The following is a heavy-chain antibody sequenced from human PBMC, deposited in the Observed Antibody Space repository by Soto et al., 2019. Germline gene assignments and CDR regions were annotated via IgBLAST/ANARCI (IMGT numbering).Heavy chain of an antibody. D-gene: IGHD3-9*01. CDR3: ARDLTYYDILTGPEFDY. CDR1: GYTFTSYG. CDR2: ISAYNGNT. V-gene: IGHV1-18*01. Sequence: ASVKVSCKASGYTFTSYGISWVRQAPGQGLEWMGWISAYNGNTNYAQKLQGRVTMTTDTSTSTAYMELRSLRSDDTAVYYCARDLTYYDILTGPEFDYWGQGTLVTVSS. J-gene: IGHJ4*02.